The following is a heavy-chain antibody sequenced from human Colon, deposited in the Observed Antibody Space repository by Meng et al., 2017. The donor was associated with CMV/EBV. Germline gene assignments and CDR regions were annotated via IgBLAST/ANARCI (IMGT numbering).Heavy chain of an antibody. Sequence: QVQTPQWGAGLLRPSETLSLTCTVYGGFLGGYYWTWIRQPPGKGLEWIGEIHHSGSTFYNPSLNNRVSISVDTSKNQFSLNLRSVTAADTAVYYCSRGADPYKSGIYWGQGALVTVSS. CDR3: SRGADPYKSGIY. CDR1: GGFLGGYY. J-gene: IGHJ4*02. CDR2: IHHSGST. V-gene: IGHV4-34*01. D-gene: IGHD5-24*01.